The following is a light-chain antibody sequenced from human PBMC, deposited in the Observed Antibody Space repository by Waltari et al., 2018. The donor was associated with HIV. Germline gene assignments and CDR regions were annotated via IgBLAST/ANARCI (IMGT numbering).Light chain of an antibody. CDR1: SSNIGAGYD. CDR2: GNS. Sequence: QSVLTQPPSVSGAPGQRVTISCTGSSSNIGAGYDVHWYQQLPGPDPKLLIYGNSNRPSGVPDRFSGSKSGTSASLAITGLQAEDEADYYCQSYDSSLSGSYVFGTGTKVTVL. CDR3: QSYDSSLSGSYV. V-gene: IGLV1-40*01. J-gene: IGLJ1*01.